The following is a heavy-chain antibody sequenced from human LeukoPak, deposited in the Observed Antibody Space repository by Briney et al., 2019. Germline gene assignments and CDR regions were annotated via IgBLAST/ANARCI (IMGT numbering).Heavy chain of an antibody. V-gene: IGHV1-3*01. D-gene: IGHD3-22*01. Sequence: ASVKVSCKASGYTFTSYAMHWVRQAPGQRLEWMGWINAGNGNTKYSQKFQGRVTITRDTSASTAYMELSSPRSEDTAVYYCARVLNYYDSSGYYPFDYWGQGTLVTVSS. J-gene: IGHJ4*02. CDR3: ARVLNYYDSSGYYPFDY. CDR2: INAGNGNT. CDR1: GYTFTSYA.